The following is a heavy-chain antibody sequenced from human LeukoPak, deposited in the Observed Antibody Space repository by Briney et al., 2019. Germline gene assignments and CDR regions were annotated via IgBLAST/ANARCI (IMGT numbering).Heavy chain of an antibody. V-gene: IGHV1-2*02. CDR2: INPKNGGT. CDR3: AEGGGGEFWGRDYYMDV. Sequence: ASVKVSCKPSGYTFSVHYMHWVRQAPGQGLEWMAWINPKNGGTTYAPKFQGRVTLTRDTSISTFYMELSRLTSDDTAVYYCAEGGGGEFWGRDYYMDVWGKGTTVTVS. J-gene: IGHJ6*03. D-gene: IGHD3-16*01. CDR1: GYTFSVHY.